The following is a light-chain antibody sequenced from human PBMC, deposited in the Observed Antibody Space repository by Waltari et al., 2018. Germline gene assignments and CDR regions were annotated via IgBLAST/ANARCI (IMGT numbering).Light chain of an antibody. J-gene: IGKJ2*01. Sequence: EIVLTQSPGTLSLSPGERATLSCRASQSISSNYLAWYQQKSGQAPRLLIYGAFNRATGIPDRSSGSGSGTDFTLTISGLDPEDFAVYYCQQYVESPPPLMYTFGQGTKLEIK. CDR2: GAF. CDR3: QQYVESPPPLMYT. CDR1: QSISSNY. V-gene: IGKV3-20*01.